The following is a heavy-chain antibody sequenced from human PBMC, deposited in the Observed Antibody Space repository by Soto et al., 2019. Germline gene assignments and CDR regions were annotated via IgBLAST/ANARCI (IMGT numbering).Heavy chain of an antibody. J-gene: IGHJ6*02. V-gene: IGHV3-23*01. CDR2: ISGSGGST. Sequence: PGGFLRLSCAASGFTFSSYAMSWVRQAPGKGLEWVSAISGSGGSTYYADSVKGRFTISRDNSKNTLYLQMNSLRAEDTAVYYCAKDREYSSGWYALNYYGMDVWGQETTVNVSS. D-gene: IGHD6-19*01. CDR1: GFTFSSYA. CDR3: AKDREYSSGWYALNYYGMDV.